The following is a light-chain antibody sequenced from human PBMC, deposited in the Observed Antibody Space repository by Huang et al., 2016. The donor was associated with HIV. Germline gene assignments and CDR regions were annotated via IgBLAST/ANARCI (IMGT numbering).Light chain of an antibody. CDR2: VSS. Sequence: IQLTQSPSSLSASVGDRVTITCRASQGIRPYLAWYQQRPGKAPTLLIHVSSTLRSGVSARFSGTGSGTDFTLTISNLQVEDFATYYCQQLKSYPYTFGQGTTLGLK. J-gene: IGKJ2*01. CDR1: QGIRPY. CDR3: QQLKSYPYT. V-gene: IGKV1-9*01.